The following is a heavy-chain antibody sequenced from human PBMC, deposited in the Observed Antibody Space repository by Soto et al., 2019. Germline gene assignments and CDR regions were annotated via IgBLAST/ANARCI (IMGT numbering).Heavy chain of an antibody. V-gene: IGHV3-48*03. CDR1: GINFNNYE. J-gene: IGHJ4*02. CDR3: AKGRIYESDSSGLDY. D-gene: IGHD3-22*01. CDR2: ISSSGETI. Sequence: EVQLVESGGDLVQPGGSLRLSCAASGINFNNYEMNWVRQAPGKGLEWVSSISSSGETIFYADSVKGRFTISRDNDKNSVNLQLDSLRAEDTAVYYCAKGRIYESDSSGLDYWGQGTLVTVSS.